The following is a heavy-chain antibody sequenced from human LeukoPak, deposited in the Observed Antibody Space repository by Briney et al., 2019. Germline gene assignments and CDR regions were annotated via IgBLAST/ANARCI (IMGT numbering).Heavy chain of an antibody. CDR1: GFTFSIYG. V-gene: IGHV3-23*01. J-gene: IGHJ4*02. Sequence: GGSLRLSCAASGFTFSIYGMSWFRQAPGKGLEWVSTISGRGDSTYYADSVKGRFTISRDNSKHTLYLQMNSLRAEDTAVYYCAKGCGGNCRSDDYWGQGTLVIVSS. D-gene: IGHD4-23*01. CDR2: ISGRGDST. CDR3: AKGCGGNCRSDDY.